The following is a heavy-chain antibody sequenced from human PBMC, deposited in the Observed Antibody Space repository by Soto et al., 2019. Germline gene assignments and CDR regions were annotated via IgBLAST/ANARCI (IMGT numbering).Heavy chain of an antibody. CDR2: IIPIFGKA. Sequence: AVKVSCKASGGTFSSYAISWVRQAPGQGLEWMGGIIPIFGKANYSQKFQGRVTITADKSTSTAYMELSSLRSEDTAVYYCARGLGASTRSNWFDPWGQGTLVTVSS. J-gene: IGHJ5*02. CDR3: ARGLGASTRSNWFDP. D-gene: IGHD1-26*01. CDR1: GGTFSSYA. V-gene: IGHV1-69*06.